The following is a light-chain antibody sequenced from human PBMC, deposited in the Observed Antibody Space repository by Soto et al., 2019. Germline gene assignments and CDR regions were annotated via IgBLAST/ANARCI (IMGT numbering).Light chain of an antibody. CDR2: GAS. J-gene: IGKJ1*01. V-gene: IGKV3-15*01. CDR1: QSVSND. CDR3: PQYTRSPRT. Sequence: SVKPGRSETLSYVSIQSVSNDLAWYQHIPGQAPRLFIYGASTRTTGIPARFIGSGSGTEFTLTIICLLSEDFAVFYCPQYTRSPRTFGQGTKVDIK.